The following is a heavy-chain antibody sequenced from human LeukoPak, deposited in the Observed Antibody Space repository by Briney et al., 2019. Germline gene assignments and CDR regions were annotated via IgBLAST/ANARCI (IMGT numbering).Heavy chain of an antibody. D-gene: IGHD6-13*01. CDR1: GGSISSSSYY. CDR3: ARIATAGIYYMDV. V-gene: IGHV4-39*07. CDR2: IYYSGST. J-gene: IGHJ6*03. Sequence: SETLSLTCTVSGGSISSSSYYWGWVRQPPGEGLEWIGSIYYSGSTYYNPSLKSRVTISVDTSKNQFSLKLSSVTAADTAVYYCARIATAGIYYMDVWGKGTTVTVSS.